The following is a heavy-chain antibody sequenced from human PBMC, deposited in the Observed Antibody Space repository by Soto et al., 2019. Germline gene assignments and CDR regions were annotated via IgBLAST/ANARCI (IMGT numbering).Heavy chain of an antibody. D-gene: IGHD2-2*01. V-gene: IGHV3-33*01. CDR2: IWYDGSST. J-gene: IGHJ4*02. CDR3: ARSLVVPATRVAY. Sequence: QVQLVESGGGVVQPGTSLTLSCETSGFTFSRFGMHWVRQAPGKGLEWLAFIWYDGSSTFYADSVKGRFTISRDNSKNTLYLQMNNLRAEDTAMLYCARSLVVPATRVAYWGLGTRVMVSS. CDR1: GFTFSRFG.